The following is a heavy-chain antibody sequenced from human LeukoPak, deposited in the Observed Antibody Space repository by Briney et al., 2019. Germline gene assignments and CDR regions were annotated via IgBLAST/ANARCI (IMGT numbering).Heavy chain of an antibody. CDR3: ARYVVYGSGKYYFDY. V-gene: IGHV4-39*01. CDR2: INYSGST. J-gene: IGHJ4*02. D-gene: IGHD3-10*01. Sequence: SETLSLTCTVSGGSVSSTTYYRSWIRQPPGKGLEWIASINYSGSTYYNPSLKSRVTISVDTSENQFSLKLSSVTAADTAVYYCARYVVYGSGKYYFDYWGQGTLVTVSS. CDR1: GGSVSSTTYY.